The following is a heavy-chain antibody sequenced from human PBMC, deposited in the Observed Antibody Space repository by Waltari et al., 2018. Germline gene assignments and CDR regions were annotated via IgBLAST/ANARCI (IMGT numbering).Heavy chain of an antibody. J-gene: IGHJ4*02. Sequence: QVQLVQSGAEVKKPGSSVRVSGKASGGTFSSYAISWVRQAPGQGLGWMGGIIPIFGTANYAQKFQGRVTITAHESTSTAYMELSSLRSEDTAVYYCVGGVTPGWDYWGQGTLVTVSS. D-gene: IGHD3-16*01. CDR2: IIPIFGTA. CDR3: VGGVTPGWDY. CDR1: GGTFSSYA. V-gene: IGHV1-69*12.